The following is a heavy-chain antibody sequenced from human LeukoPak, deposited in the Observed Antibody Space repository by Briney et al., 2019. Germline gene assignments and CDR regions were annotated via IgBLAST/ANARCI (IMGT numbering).Heavy chain of an antibody. CDR3: ARDNEYGSGSKRFDY. CDR1: GYIFTNFG. J-gene: IGHJ4*02. D-gene: IGHD3-10*01. Sequence: GASVKVSCKASGYIFTNFGISWVRQARGQGLEWMGWISGYNGNTKYVQKFQGRVTMTTDTSTSTAYMELRSLRSDDTAVYYCARDNEYGSGSKRFDYWGQGTLVTVSS. V-gene: IGHV1-18*01. CDR2: ISGYNGNT.